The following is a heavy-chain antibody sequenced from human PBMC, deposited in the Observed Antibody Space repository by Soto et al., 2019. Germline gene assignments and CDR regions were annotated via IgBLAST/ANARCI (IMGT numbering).Heavy chain of an antibody. CDR1: GFTFSSYW. Sequence: GGSLRLSCAASGFTFSSYWMSWVRQAPGKGLEWVANIKQDGSEKYYVDSVKGRFTISRDNAKNSLYLQMNSLRAEDTAVYYCARVCSSSWYPRPWGYYYYYMDVWGKGTTVTVSS. J-gene: IGHJ6*03. CDR3: ARVCSSSWYPRPWGYYYYYMDV. V-gene: IGHV3-7*04. D-gene: IGHD6-13*01. CDR2: IKQDGSEK.